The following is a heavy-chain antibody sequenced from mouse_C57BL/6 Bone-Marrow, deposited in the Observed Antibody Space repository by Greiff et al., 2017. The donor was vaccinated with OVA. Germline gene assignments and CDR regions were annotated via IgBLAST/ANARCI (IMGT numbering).Heavy chain of an antibody. Sequence: VQLQQSGAELVRPGASVKLSCTASGFNIKDDYMHWVKQRPEQGLEWIGWIDPENGDTAYASKFQGKATITADTSSNTAYLQLRSLTSEDTAVYYCTSYGNFDYWGQGTTLTVSS. D-gene: IGHD2-1*01. CDR3: TSYGNFDY. CDR1: GFNIKDDY. V-gene: IGHV14-4*01. J-gene: IGHJ2*01. CDR2: IDPENGDT.